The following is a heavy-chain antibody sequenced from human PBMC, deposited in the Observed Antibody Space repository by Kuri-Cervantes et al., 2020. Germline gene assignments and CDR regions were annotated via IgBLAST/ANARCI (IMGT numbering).Heavy chain of an antibody. CDR2: INPNSGGT. CDR3: ARDFLGERWPDY. CDR1: GYTFTGYY. J-gene: IGHJ4*02. D-gene: IGHD5-24*01. Sequence: ASVKVSCKASGYTFTGYYMHWVRQAPGQGLEWMGWINPNSGGTNYAQKFQGRVTMTRDTSISTAYMELSRLRSDDTAVYYCARDFLGERWPDYWGQGTLVTVSS. V-gene: IGHV1-2*02.